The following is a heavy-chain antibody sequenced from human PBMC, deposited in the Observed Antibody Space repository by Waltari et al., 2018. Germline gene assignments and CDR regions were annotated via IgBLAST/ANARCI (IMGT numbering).Heavy chain of an antibody. Sequence: QLQLQESGPGLVKPSETLSLSCTVSGGSISSSSHFWGWIRQSPGKGLGWIGSIYYSGSTYYNPSLKSRVTISVDTSKNKFSLKLRSVTAADTAVFYCARQRGYCSGGSCYTPPDWFDPWGQGILITVSS. V-gene: IGHV4-39*01. J-gene: IGHJ5*02. CDR1: GGSISSSSHF. CDR3: ARQRGYCSGGSCYTPPDWFDP. D-gene: IGHD2-15*01. CDR2: IYYSGST.